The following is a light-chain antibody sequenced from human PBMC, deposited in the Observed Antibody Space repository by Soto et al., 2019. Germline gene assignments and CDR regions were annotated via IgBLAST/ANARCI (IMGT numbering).Light chain of an antibody. J-gene: IGKJ5*01. Sequence: RSGLELPFRPAQPPSIXXRAXQSLLHSNGYKYVSWYMQKPGQSPQXXIYLGSSRAPGVPDRFSVSGSGTDFTLKISRVEAEDVVVYYCMQVGQPPIAFGQGTRLEIK. CDR1: QSLLHSNGYKY. CDR3: MQVGQPPIA. CDR2: LGS. V-gene: IGKV2-28*01.